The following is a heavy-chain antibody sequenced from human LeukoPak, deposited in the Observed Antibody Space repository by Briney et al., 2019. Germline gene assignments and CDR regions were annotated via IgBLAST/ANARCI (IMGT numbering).Heavy chain of an antibody. CDR2: ISSDGSDK. CDR1: GFSFSSYA. V-gene: IGHV3-30-3*01. Sequence: GGSLRLSCAASGFSFSSYAMHWVRQAPGEGLEWVAVISSDGSDKYYADSVKGRFTISRDNSKNTLYLQMNSLRAEDTAVYYCASSRATVTHFDYWGQGTLVTVSS. CDR3: ASSRATVTHFDY. J-gene: IGHJ4*02. D-gene: IGHD4-17*01.